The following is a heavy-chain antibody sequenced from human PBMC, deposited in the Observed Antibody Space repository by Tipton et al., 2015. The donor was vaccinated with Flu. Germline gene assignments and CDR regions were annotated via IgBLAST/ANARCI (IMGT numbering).Heavy chain of an antibody. CDR1: GGSITNYY. CDR2: MYYSGST. D-gene: IGHD3-10*02. CDR3: ARLSYYDVDLKNFYFDY. Sequence: GLVKPSETLSLTCSVSGGSITNYYWSWIRQPPGKGLEWIGYMYYSGSTYYNPSLKSRVTISVDTSKSQFSLMLKSVTAADTAVYYCARLSYYDVDLKNFYFDYWGQGALVTVSS. V-gene: IGHV4-59*08. J-gene: IGHJ4*02.